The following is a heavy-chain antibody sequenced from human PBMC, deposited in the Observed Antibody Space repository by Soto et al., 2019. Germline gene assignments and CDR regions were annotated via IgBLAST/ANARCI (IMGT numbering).Heavy chain of an antibody. CDR2: IYDSGSI. J-gene: IGHJ4*02. Sequence: SETLSLTCVVSGGSISSSNWWTWVRQSPGKGLEWIGEIYDSGSINYNPSLKSRATMSVDMSKKQFSLKLTSVTAADTAVYYCARDPSAADYFDYWGQGTLVTVSS. CDR3: ARDPSAADYFDY. CDR1: GGSISSSNW. D-gene: IGHD6-13*01. V-gene: IGHV4-4*02.